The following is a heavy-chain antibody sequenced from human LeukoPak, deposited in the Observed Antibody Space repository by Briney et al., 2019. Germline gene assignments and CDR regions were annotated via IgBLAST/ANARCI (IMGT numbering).Heavy chain of an antibody. CDR3: ARAGYSNRWDGVDY. D-gene: IGHD2/OR15-2a*01. Sequence: GESLKISCKGAGYTFTNYWIGWVRQMPGKGLEFMGIIYPGDSDTRYSPSFQGQVTISVDKSINTAYLQWSSLKASDSAMYYCARAGYSNRWDGVDYWGQGTLVTVSS. CDR2: IYPGDSDT. CDR1: GYTFTNYW. J-gene: IGHJ4*02. V-gene: IGHV5-51*01.